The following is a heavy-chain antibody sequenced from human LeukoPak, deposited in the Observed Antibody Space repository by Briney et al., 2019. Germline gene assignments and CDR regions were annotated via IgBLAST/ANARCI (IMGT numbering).Heavy chain of an antibody. V-gene: IGHV3-7*03. CDR1: GFTFSNYW. CDR3: AKGHKDYAYPQSDAFDI. D-gene: IGHD2-2*01. CDR2: IKQDGSEK. Sequence: GGSLRLSCVASGFTFSNYWMSWVRQAPGKGLEWVANIKQDGSEKYYVDSVKGRFTISRDNAKNSLYLQMNRLRAEDTALYYCAKGHKDYAYPQSDAFDIWGQGTMVTVSS. J-gene: IGHJ3*02.